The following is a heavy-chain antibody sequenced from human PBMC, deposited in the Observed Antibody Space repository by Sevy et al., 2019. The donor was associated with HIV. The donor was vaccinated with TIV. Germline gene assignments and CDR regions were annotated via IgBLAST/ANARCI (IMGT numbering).Heavy chain of an antibody. CDR1: GFTFDDYG. J-gene: IGHJ6*02. Sequence: GGSLRLSCAASGFTFDDYGMSWVRQAPGKGLEWVSGINWNGGSTGYADSVKGRFTISRDNAKNSLYLQVNSMRAEDTDLYYCARDGYGDGYHAVLDYYYCMDVWGQGTTVTVSS. D-gene: IGHD5-18*01. CDR2: INWNGGST. CDR3: ARDGYGDGYHAVLDYYYCMDV. V-gene: IGHV3-20*04.